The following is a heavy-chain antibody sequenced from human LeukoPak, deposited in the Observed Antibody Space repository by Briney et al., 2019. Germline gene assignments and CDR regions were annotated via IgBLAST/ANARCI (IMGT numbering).Heavy chain of an antibody. Sequence: GASVKVSCKASGYTFTSYGISWVRQAPGQGLEWMGWISAYNGHTNYAQKFQGRVTMTTDTSTSTAYMELSSLRSEDTAVYYCARAQFNIITMVRGVTLHLYWFDPWGQGTLVTVSS. CDR1: GYTFTSYG. J-gene: IGHJ5*02. V-gene: IGHV1-18*01. D-gene: IGHD3-10*01. CDR3: ARAQFNIITMVRGVTLHLYWFDP. CDR2: ISAYNGHT.